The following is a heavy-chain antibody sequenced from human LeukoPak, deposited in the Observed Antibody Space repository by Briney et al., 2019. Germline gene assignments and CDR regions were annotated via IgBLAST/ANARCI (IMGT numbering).Heavy chain of an antibody. CDR1: GYTFSSYS. Sequence: GGSLRLSCLASGYTFSSYSINWVRQAPGKGLEWVSVIYSGGSTYYADSVKGRFTISRDNSKNTLYLQMNSLRAEDTAVYYCASIAARPFDYWGQGTLVTVSS. J-gene: IGHJ4*02. CDR3: ASIAARPFDY. CDR2: IYSGGST. V-gene: IGHV3-53*01. D-gene: IGHD6-6*01.